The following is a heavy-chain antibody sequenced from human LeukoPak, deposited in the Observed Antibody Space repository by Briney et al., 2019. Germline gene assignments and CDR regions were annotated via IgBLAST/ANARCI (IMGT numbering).Heavy chain of an antibody. D-gene: IGHD3-16*02. CDR3: ARGIPGRSIDY. Sequence: PSETLSLTCAVSGGSFSGYYWSWIRQPPGKGLEWIGQIKHSGSTNYNPSLKRRVPISVDTSKNQFSLKLSSVTAADTAVYYCARGIPGRSIDYWGQGTLVTVSS. CDR1: GGSFSGYY. V-gene: IGHV4-34*01. CDR2: IKHSGST. J-gene: IGHJ4*02.